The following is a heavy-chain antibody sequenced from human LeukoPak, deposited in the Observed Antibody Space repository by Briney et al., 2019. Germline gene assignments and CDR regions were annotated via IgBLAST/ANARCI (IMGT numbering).Heavy chain of an antibody. CDR1: GGSISSYH. CDR3: ARVTGCSGGSCYNVYYFDY. J-gene: IGHJ4*02. CDR2: IHYSGST. D-gene: IGHD2-15*01. Sequence: SETLSLTCTVSGGSISSYHWIWIRQPPGKGLEWIGYIHYSGSTNYNPSLKSRVTISVDTSKNQFSLKLSSVTAADTAVYYCARVTGCSGGSCYNVYYFDYWGQGTLVTVSS. V-gene: IGHV4-59*01.